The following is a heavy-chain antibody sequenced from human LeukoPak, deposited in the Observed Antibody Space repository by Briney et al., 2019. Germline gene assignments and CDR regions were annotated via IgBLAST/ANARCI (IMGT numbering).Heavy chain of an antibody. CDR2: ISHSGYT. Sequence: SETLSLTCTVSGDSMRDHYWSWIRQPPGRGLEWIGFISHSGYTSYSPSLKSRVAISVDTSKRQSSLRLSSVTATDTAMYYCARGRNDHGGMFFDSWAQGNLVTVSS. D-gene: IGHD4-23*01. V-gene: IGHV4-59*11. J-gene: IGHJ4*02. CDR3: ARGRNDHGGMFFDS. CDR1: GDSMRDHY.